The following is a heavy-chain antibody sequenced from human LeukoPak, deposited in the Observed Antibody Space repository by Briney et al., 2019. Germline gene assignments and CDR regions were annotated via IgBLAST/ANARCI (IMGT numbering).Heavy chain of an antibody. CDR1: GGSISSSSYY. CDR2: IYYSGST. J-gene: IGHJ6*03. D-gene: IGHD6-13*01. V-gene: IGHV4-39*01. Sequence: SETLSLTCTVSGGSISSSSYYWGWIRQPPGKGLEWIGSIYYSGSTYYNPSLKSRVTISVDTSKNQFSLKLSSVTAADTAVYYCARQIAAAGTLYYHYYYMDVWGKGTTVTVSS. CDR3: ARQIAAAGTLYYHYYYMDV.